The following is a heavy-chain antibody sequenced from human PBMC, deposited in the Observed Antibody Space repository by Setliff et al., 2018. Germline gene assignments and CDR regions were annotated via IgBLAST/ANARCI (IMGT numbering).Heavy chain of an antibody. V-gene: IGHV4-59*01. D-gene: IGHD2-15*01. CDR1: GGSISRSY. CDR2: ISRSGTT. Sequence: KTSETLSLTCSVSGGSISRSYWTWIRQAPGKGMEWIGYISRSGTTNYNPSLKSRLSMSVDTSKNEFSLKLRFVTAADTAVYYCARVDEEYCSGGTCYDWFGPWGPGTLVTVSS. CDR3: ARVDEEYCSGGTCYDWFGP. J-gene: IGHJ5*02.